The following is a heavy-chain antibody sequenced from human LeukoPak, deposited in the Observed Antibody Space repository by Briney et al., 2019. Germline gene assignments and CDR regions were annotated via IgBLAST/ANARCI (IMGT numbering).Heavy chain of an antibody. CDR3: ARDARVGSGSYYDPLDY. D-gene: IGHD3-10*01. J-gene: IGHJ4*02. V-gene: IGHV3-33*01. CDR2: IWYDGSNK. CDR1: GFTFSSYG. Sequence: GGSLRLSCAASGFTFSSYGMHWVRQAPGKGLEWVAVIWYDGSNKYYADSVKGRFTISRDNSKNTLYLQMNSLRAEDTAVYYCARDARVGSGSYYDPLDYWGQGTLVTVSS.